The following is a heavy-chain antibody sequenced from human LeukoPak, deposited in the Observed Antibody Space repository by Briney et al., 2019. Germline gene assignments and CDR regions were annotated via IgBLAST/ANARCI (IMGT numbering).Heavy chain of an antibody. Sequence: ASVKVSCKAPGYTFTSYGISWVRQAPGQGLEWMGWISAYNGNTNYAQKLQGRVTMTTDTSTSTAYMELRSLRSDDTAVYYCARSGSGGNYYYGMDVWGQGTTVTVSS. CDR1: GYTFTSYG. CDR2: ISAYNGNT. V-gene: IGHV1-18*01. D-gene: IGHD3-10*01. J-gene: IGHJ6*02. CDR3: ARSGSGGNYYYGMDV.